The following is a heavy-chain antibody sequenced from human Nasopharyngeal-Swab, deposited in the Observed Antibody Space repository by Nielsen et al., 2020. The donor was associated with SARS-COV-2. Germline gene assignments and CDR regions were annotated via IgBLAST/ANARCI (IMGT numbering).Heavy chain of an antibody. CDR2: ISYDGSNK. J-gene: IGHJ4*02. Sequence: GESLHISCAASGFTFSSYGMHWVRQAPGKGLEWVAVISYDGSNKYYADSVKGRFTISRDNSKNTLYLQMNSLRAEDTAVYYCAKDRIVVVTVWYYFDYWGQGTLVTVSS. CDR3: AKDRIVVVTVWYYFDY. D-gene: IGHD2-21*02. V-gene: IGHV3-30*18. CDR1: GFTFSSYG.